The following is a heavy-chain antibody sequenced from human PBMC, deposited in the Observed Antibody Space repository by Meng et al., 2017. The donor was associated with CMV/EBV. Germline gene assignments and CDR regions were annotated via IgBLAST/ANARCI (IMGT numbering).Heavy chain of an antibody. CDR3: AREQHSSSWWAFDI. J-gene: IGHJ3*02. CDR1: GFTFSSYS. Sequence: GGSLRLSCAASGFTFSSYSMNWVRQAPGKGLVWVSRINSDGSSTSYADSVKGRFTISRDNAKNTLYLQMNSLRAEDTAVYYCAREQHSSSWWAFDIWGQGTMVTVSS. V-gene: IGHV3-74*01. D-gene: IGHD6-13*01. CDR2: INSDGSST.